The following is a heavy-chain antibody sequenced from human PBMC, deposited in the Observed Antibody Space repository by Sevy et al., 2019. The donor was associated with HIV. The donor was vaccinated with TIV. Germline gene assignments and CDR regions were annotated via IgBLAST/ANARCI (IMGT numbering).Heavy chain of an antibody. J-gene: IGHJ6*02. V-gene: IGHV3-9*01. CDR3: VKEAGRVGVHHGMDV. D-gene: IGHD1-26*01. CDR2: ISWNSGSI. CDR1: GFTFDDYA. Sequence: GGSLRLSCAASGFTFDDYAMHWVRQAPGKGLEWVSGISWNSGSIGYADSVKGRFTISRDNAKNSLYLQMNSLRAEDTALYYCVKEAGRVGVHHGMDVWGQGTTVTVSS.